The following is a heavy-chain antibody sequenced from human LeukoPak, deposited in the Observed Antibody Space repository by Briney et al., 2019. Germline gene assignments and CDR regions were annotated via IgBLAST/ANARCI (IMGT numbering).Heavy chain of an antibody. V-gene: IGHV4-59*01. CDR2: IYYSGST. CDR3: AELGITMIGGV. D-gene: IGHD3-10*02. CDR1: GGSISSYY. Sequence: PSETLSLTCTVSGGSISSYYWSWIRQPPGKGLEWIGYIYYSGSTNYNPSLKSRVTISVDTSKNQFSLKLSSVIAADTAVYYCAELGITMIGGVWGKGTTVTISS. J-gene: IGHJ6*04.